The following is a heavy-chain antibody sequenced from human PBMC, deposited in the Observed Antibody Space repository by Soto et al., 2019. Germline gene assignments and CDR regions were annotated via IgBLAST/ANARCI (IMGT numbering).Heavy chain of an antibody. CDR2: INSDGSST. CDR1: GFTFSSYW. CDR3: ARRGAVAGLHY. J-gene: IGHJ4*02. Sequence: EVQLVESGGGLVQPGGSLRVSCAASGFTFSSYWMHWVRQAPGKGLVWVSRINSDGSSTSYVDSVKGRFTISRDNAKNTLYLQMNSLRAEDTAIYYCARRGAVAGLHYWGQGTLVTVSS. D-gene: IGHD6-19*01. V-gene: IGHV3-74*01.